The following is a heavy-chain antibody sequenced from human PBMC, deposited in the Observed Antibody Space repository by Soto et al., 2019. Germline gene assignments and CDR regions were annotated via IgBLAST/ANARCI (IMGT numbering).Heavy chain of an antibody. Sequence: QVQLVQSGAEVKKPGSSVKVSCKASGGTFSSYTISWVRQAPGQGLEWMGRIIPILGIANYSQKFQGRVTITADKSTSTAYMELSSLRSEDTGVYYCARGGITMVRGVEEYYYYGMDVWGQGTTVTVSS. V-gene: IGHV1-69*02. CDR2: IIPILGIA. D-gene: IGHD3-10*01. CDR3: ARGGITMVRGVEEYYYYGMDV. CDR1: GGTFSSYT. J-gene: IGHJ6*02.